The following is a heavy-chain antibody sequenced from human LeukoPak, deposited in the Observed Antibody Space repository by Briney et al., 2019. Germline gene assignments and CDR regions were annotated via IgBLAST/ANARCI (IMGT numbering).Heavy chain of an antibody. D-gene: IGHD3-22*01. CDR1: GYTFSSYS. V-gene: IGHV3-21*01. CDR2: ISVRSNYI. Sequence: PGGSLRLSCVASGYTFSSYSINWVRHAPGKGLEWVSSISVRSNYIYYADSVRGRFSISRDDARDSLYLQMNRLRDEDTHVYFCVRLRRNSDTSGFYYYYDFWGQGTLVTVSS. J-gene: IGHJ4*02. CDR3: VRLRRNSDTSGFYYYYDF.